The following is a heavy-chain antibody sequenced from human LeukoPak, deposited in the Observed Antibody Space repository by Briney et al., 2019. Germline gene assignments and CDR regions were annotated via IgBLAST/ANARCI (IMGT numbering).Heavy chain of an antibody. Sequence: PGGCLRLSCAASGFTFSTYWMSWVRQAPGRGLEWVANIKHDGSEKFYVDSVRGRFTISRDNAKNSLYLQLNSLRAEDTALYYCARITGIEAAGDYWDQGTLATVSS. J-gene: IGHJ4*02. CDR2: IKHDGSEK. D-gene: IGHD6-13*01. V-gene: IGHV3-7*04. CDR1: GFTFSTYW. CDR3: ARITGIEAAGDY.